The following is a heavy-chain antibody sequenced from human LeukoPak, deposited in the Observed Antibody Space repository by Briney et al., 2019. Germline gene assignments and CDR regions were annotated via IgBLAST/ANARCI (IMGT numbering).Heavy chain of an antibody. CDR1: GGTFSSYA. CDR2: IIPIFGTA. CDR3: ARTYYDILTGSEPVYYYYGMDV. D-gene: IGHD3-9*01. J-gene: IGHJ6*02. Sequence: ASVKVSCKASGGTFSSYAISWVRQAPGQGLEWMGGIIPIFGTANYAQKFQGRVTITADESTSTASMELSSLRSEDTAVYYCARTYYDILTGSEPVYYYYGMDVWGQGTTVTVSS. V-gene: IGHV1-69*01.